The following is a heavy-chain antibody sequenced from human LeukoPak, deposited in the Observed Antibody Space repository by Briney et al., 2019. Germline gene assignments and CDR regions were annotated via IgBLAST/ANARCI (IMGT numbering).Heavy chain of an antibody. V-gene: IGHV3-23*01. D-gene: IGHD3-3*01. CDR1: GFTFSSYA. CDR2: ISGSGGST. CDR3: AKGALYDFWSGFYYFDY. Sequence: QPGGSLRLSCAASGFTFSSYAMSWVRQAPGKGLEWVSAISGSGGSTYYADSVKGRFTISRDNSKNTLYLQMNSLRAEDTAVYYCAKGALYDFWSGFYYFDYWGQGTLVTVSS. J-gene: IGHJ4*02.